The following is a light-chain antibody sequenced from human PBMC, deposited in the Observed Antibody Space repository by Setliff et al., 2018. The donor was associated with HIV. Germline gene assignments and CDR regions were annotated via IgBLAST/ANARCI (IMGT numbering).Light chain of an antibody. V-gene: IGLV1-51*01. Sequence: QSVLTQPSSVSAAPGQKVTISCSGSSSNIGKNYVSWYRHLPGSAPKVLIYDNDKRPSGTPDRFSASKSGASVTLGITGLQTGDEGDYYCATWDSSLNSVVFGGGTKATVL. CDR2: DND. CDR1: SSNIGKNY. J-gene: IGLJ2*01. CDR3: ATWDSSLNSVV.